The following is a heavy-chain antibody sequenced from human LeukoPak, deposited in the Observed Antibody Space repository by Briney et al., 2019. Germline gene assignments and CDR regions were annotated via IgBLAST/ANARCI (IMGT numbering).Heavy chain of an antibody. Sequence: SETLSLICTVSGGSITSDYWSWIRQPPGKGLEWIAYTHYTGTTYYNPSLKSRVTISVDRSRNQFSLRLRSVTAADTAVYYCARPQWLVTMGPWFDPWGQGTPVTVSS. CDR3: ARPQWLVTMGPWFDP. CDR1: GGSITSDY. D-gene: IGHD6-19*01. J-gene: IGHJ5*02. CDR2: THYTGTT. V-gene: IGHV4-59*01.